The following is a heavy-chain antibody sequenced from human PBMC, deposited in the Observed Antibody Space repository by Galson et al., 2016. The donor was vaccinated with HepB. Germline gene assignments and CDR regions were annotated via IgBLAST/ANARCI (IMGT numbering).Heavy chain of an antibody. J-gene: IGHJ3*02. CDR1: GGSIRGDS. CDR2: IYKGGST. V-gene: IGHV4-59*12. D-gene: IGHD3-16*01. Sequence: SETLSLTCTVSGGSIRGDSWSWIRQPPGRGLEWIGYIYKGGSTNYNPSLKSRLTISVDTSKNQISLKLSFVTAADTAVYYCARGEFRLVRLRVFDIWGQGTMVTVSS. CDR3: ARGEFRLVRLRVFDI.